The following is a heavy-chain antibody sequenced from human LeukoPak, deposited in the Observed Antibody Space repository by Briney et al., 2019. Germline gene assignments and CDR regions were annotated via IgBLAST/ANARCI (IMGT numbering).Heavy chain of an antibody. CDR1: GGSISSSSYY. Sequence: SETLSRTCTVSGGSISSSSYYWGWIRQPPGKGLEWIGSIYYSGSTYYNPSLKSRVTISVDTSKNQFSLKLSSVTAADTAVYYCASCAYYGSGIDYWGQGTLVTVSS. D-gene: IGHD3-10*01. CDR2: IYYSGST. CDR3: ASCAYYGSGIDY. J-gene: IGHJ4*02. V-gene: IGHV4-39*07.